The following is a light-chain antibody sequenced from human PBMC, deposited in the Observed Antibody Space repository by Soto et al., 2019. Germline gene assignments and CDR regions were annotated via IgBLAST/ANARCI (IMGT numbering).Light chain of an antibody. J-gene: IGKJ1*01. Sequence: DIQMTQSPSSLSASVGDRVTITCRASQGISNYLAWYQQKPGKVPKLLIYAASTLQSGVPSRFSGSGSRTDFTLTISSLQPEDVATYYCQKYNSAPPNTFGQGTKVEIK. V-gene: IGKV1-27*01. CDR1: QGISNY. CDR3: QKYNSAPPNT. CDR2: AAS.